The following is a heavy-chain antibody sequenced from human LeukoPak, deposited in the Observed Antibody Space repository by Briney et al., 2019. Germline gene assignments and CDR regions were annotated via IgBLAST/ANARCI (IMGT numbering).Heavy chain of an antibody. CDR1: GYSLTELS. D-gene: IGHD3-9*01. CDR2: FTPEDGDI. J-gene: IGHJ5*02. V-gene: IGHV1-24*01. CDR3: IFLRGAWFDP. Sequence: GASVKVSCKVSGYSLTELSMHWVRQPPGNGLEWMGSFTPEDGDITFAQKFQGRVTMTADTSTDTVYMEMSSLRSEDTAVYYCIFLRGAWFDPWGQGTLVTVSS.